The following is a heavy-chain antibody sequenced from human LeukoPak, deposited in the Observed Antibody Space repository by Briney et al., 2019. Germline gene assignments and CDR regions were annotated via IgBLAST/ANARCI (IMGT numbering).Heavy chain of an antibody. CDR1: GYSFTSYW. J-gene: IGHJ1*01. CDR3: ARRYCGGDCHSGYFQH. CDR2: IYPGDSDT. D-gene: IGHD2-21*02. V-gene: IGHV5-51*01. Sequence: GESLKISCKGSGYSFTSYWIGWVRQMPGKGMEWMGIIYPGDSDTRYSPSFQGQVTISADKSISTAYLQWSSLKASDTAMYYCARRYCGGDCHSGYFQHWGQGTLVTVSS.